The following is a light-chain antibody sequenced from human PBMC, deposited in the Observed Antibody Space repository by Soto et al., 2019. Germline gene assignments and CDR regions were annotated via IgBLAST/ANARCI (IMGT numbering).Light chain of an antibody. CDR2: GNS. CDR1: SCNIGAGFD. V-gene: IGLV1-40*01. J-gene: IGLJ1*01. Sequence: QSVLTQPPAVSGAPGQRVTISCTGSSCNIGAGFDVPWYQQLPGTAPKLLIYGNSNRPSGVPDRFSGSRSGTSASLAITGLQAEDEADYYCQSYDSSLTGSKVFGSGTKVTVL. CDR3: QSYDSSLTGSKV.